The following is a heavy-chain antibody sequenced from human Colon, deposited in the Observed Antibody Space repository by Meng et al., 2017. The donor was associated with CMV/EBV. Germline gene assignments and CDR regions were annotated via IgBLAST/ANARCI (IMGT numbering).Heavy chain of an antibody. CDR3: AKIRKGGYCTGGSCFDI. J-gene: IGHJ5*02. V-gene: IGHV3-23*01. Sequence: FAFSDYAMTWVRQAPGKGLEWVSFISDSGYTNYGDPVRGRFTISRDNSKKTVFLQMHSLRADDTGTYYCAKIRKGGYCTGGSCFDIWGQGTLVTVSS. CDR1: FAFSDYA. CDR2: ISDSGYT. D-gene: IGHD2-8*02.